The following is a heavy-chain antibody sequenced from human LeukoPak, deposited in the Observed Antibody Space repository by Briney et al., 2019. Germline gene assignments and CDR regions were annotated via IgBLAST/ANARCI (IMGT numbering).Heavy chain of an antibody. CDR2: IYHTGST. J-gene: IGHJ5*02. CDR1: GASISSGGYS. V-gene: IGHV4-30-2*01. D-gene: IGHD1-26*01. CDR3: TRDIRGSST. Sequence: PSETLSLTCTVSGASISSGGYSWSWIRQPPGKGLEWIGCIYHTGSTHYNPSLKSRVTMSVDTSKNQFSLNLNSVTAADTAVYYCTRDIRGSSTWGQGTLVTVSS.